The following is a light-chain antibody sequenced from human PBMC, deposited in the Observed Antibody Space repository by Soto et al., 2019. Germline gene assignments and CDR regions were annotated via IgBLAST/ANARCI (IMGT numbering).Light chain of an antibody. CDR1: QSVNNNY. V-gene: IGKV3-20*01. J-gene: IGKJ2*01. CDR3: QADCNCQYN. Sequence: EIVLTQSPGTLSLSPGERATLSCRASQSVNNNYLAWYQQKPGQTPRLLNYGASSRATGIPGRFSGCGSGTDFPHTNSRPEPEDLGVDYDQADCNCQYNFGQGTQLEIK. CDR2: GAS.